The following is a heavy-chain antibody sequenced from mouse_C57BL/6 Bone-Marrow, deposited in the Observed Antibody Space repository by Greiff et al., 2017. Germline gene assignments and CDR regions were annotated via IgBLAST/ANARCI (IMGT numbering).Heavy chain of an antibody. CDR3: ARGSYYDYDDGLAD. D-gene: IGHD2-4*01. Sequence: QVQLQQSGAELVMPGASVQLSCKASGYTFTSYWMHWVKQRPGQGLEWIGEIDPSDSYTNSNQKFKGKSTLTVDKSSSTAYMQLSSLTSEDSAVYYCARGSYYDYDDGLADGGQGTRVTVSA. V-gene: IGHV1-69*01. J-gene: IGHJ3*01. CDR1: GYTFTSYW. CDR2: IDPSDSYT.